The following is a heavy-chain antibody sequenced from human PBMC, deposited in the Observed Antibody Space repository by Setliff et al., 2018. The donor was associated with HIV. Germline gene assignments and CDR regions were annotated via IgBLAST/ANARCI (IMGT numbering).Heavy chain of an antibody. V-gene: IGHV4-59*08. J-gene: IGHJ4*02. Sequence: SETLSLTCTVSGGSISSHYWSWIRQPPGKGLELIGYIYYSGSTKYSPSLKSRVTISADTSKNQFSLNLSSVTAAETAVYYCARVGYHGSGRYSFDYWGQGTLVTVSS. CDR2: IYYSGST. CDR3: ARVGYHGSGRYSFDY. CDR1: GGSISSHY. D-gene: IGHD3-10*01.